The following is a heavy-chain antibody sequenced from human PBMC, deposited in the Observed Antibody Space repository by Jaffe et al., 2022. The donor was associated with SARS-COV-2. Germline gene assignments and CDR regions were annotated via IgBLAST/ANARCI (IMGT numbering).Heavy chain of an antibody. D-gene: IGHD3-10*01. CDR1: GGSFSGYY. J-gene: IGHJ6*03. CDR3: ARGLNGSGSYGYYMDV. Sequence: QVQLQQWGAGLLKPSETLSLTCAVYGGSFSGYYWSWIRQPPGKGLEWIGEINHSGSTNYNPSLKSRVTISVDTSKNQFSLKLSSVTAADTAVYYCARGLNGSGSYGYYMDVWGKGTTVTVSS. V-gene: IGHV4-34*01. CDR2: INHSGST.